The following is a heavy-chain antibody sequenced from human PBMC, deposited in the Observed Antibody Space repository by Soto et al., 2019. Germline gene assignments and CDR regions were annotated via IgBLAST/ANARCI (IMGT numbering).Heavy chain of an antibody. Sequence: GASLKIYCKGSGYSFTSYWIGWVRQMPGKGLERMRITYPGDADTNYSPSFQGHVTLSADKPISTAYLQWSSVKASDTAMYYCATSRAGTYFLFFLDYWGQGTPV. D-gene: IGHD3-9*01. V-gene: IGHV5-51*04. CDR2: TYPGDADT. CDR3: ATSRAGTYFLFFLDY. J-gene: IGHJ4*02. CDR1: GYSFTSYW.